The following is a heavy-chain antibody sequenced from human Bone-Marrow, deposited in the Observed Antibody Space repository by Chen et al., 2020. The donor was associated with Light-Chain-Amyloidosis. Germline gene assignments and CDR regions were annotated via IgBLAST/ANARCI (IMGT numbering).Heavy chain of an antibody. Sequence: SGPEVKKPGESLKISCKGSGYTFPNYWIGWVRQMPGKGLEWMGVIYPDDSDARYSPSFEGQVTISADKSITTAYLQWRSLKASDTAMYYCARRRDSYNFDYWGQGTLVTVSS. CDR2: IYPDDSDA. D-gene: IGHD1-26*01. CDR3: ARRRDSYNFDY. V-gene: IGHV5-51*01. CDR1: GYTFPNYW. J-gene: IGHJ4*02.